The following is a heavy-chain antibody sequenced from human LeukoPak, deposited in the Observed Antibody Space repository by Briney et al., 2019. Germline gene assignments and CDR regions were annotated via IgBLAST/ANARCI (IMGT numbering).Heavy chain of an antibody. CDR3: ATSLTTVTHYYYYMDV. CDR2: ISAYNGNT. Sequence: ASVKVSCKASGYTFTSYGISWVRQAPGQGLEWMGWISAYNGNTNYAQKLQGRVTMTTDTSTSTAYMELRSLRSDDTAVYYCATSLTTVTHYYYYMDVWGKGTTVTISS. J-gene: IGHJ6*03. CDR1: GYTFTSYG. V-gene: IGHV1-18*01. D-gene: IGHD4-11*01.